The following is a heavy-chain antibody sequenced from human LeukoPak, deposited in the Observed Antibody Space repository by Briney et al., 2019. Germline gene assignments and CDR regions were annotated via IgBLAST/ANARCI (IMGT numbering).Heavy chain of an antibody. CDR3: VRWGTGKILDY. D-gene: IGHD3-16*01. CDR2: IWYDGSNK. V-gene: IGHV3-33*01. J-gene: IGHJ4*02. CDR1: GFTFSSHG. Sequence: GGSLRLSCAASGFTFSSHGMHWVRQSPGKGLEWVAVIWYDGSNKYYADSVRGRFTISRDNSKSTVYLQMDSLRAEDTAAYYCVRWGTGKILDYWGQGTLVTVSS.